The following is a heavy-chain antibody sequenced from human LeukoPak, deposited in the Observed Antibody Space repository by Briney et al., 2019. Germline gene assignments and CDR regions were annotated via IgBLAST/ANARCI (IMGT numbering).Heavy chain of an antibody. CDR1: GFTFSGAA. D-gene: IGHD3-10*01. J-gene: IGHJ5*02. V-gene: IGHV3-73*01. CDR3: IHYGSGSYSTDR. CDR2: IRSKANSHAT. Sequence: GGSLRLSCAASGFTFSGAAIHWVRQASGKGLEWVGYIRSKANSHATTYAASVKGRFTISRDDSKNMAYLQMTSLKTEDTAVYYCIHYGSGSYSTDRWGQGTLVTVSS.